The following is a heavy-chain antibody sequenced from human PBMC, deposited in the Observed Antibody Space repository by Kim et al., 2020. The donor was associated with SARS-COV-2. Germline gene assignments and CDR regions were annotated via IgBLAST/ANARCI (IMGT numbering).Heavy chain of an antibody. J-gene: IGHJ4*02. D-gene: IGHD3-10*01. Sequence: YYADSVKGRFTISRDNAKNSLYLQMNSLRDEDTAVYYCARESNWVRGFGYWGQGTLVTVSS. CDR3: ARESNWVRGFGY. V-gene: IGHV3-48*02.